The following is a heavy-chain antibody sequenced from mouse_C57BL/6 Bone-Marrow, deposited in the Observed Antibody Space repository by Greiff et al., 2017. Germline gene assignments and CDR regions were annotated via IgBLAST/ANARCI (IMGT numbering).Heavy chain of an antibody. CDR2: IDPSDSET. V-gene: IGHV1-52*01. CDR3: AVRDYAMNY. Sequence: QVQLQQPGAELVRPGSSVKLSCKASGYTFTSYWMHWVKQRPIQGLEWIGKIDPSDSETHYNQKFKDKATLTEDKTSSTAYMQLSSLTSEDSAVYYCAVRDYAMNYWGQGTSVTVSS. CDR1: GYTFTSYW. J-gene: IGHJ4*01.